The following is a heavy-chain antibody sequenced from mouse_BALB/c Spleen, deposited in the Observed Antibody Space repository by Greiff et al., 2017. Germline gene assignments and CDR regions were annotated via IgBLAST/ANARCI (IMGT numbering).Heavy chain of an antibody. CDR3: ARNYGSRGYFDY. Sequence: EVHLVESGGGLVQPGGSRKLSCAASGFTFSSFGMHWVRQAPEKGLEWVAYISSGSSTIYYADTVKGRFTISRDNPKNTLFLQMTSLRSEDTAMYYCARNYGSRGYFDYWGQGTTLTVSS. CDR1: GFTFSSFG. J-gene: IGHJ2*01. CDR2: ISSGSSTI. D-gene: IGHD1-1*01. V-gene: IGHV5-17*02.